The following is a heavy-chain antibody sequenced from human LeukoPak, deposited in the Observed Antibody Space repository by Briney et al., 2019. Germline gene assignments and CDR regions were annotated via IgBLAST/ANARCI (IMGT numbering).Heavy chain of an antibody. D-gene: IGHD2-2*01. Sequence: SETLSLTCAVYGGSFSGYYWSWIRQPPGKGLEWIGEINHSGSTNYNSSLKSRVTMSVDTSKNQFSLKLSSVTAADTAVYYCARGLVVPAATRYWYFDLWGRGTLVTVSS. CDR3: ARGLVVPAATRYWYFDL. CDR1: GGSFSGYY. CDR2: INHSGST. J-gene: IGHJ2*01. V-gene: IGHV4-34*01.